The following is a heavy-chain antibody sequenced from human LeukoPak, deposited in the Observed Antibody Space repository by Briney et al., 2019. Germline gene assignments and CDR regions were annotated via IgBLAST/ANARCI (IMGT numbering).Heavy chain of an antibody. CDR1: GFTFSDYW. CDR3: ARGGGDHAFDI. D-gene: IGHD2-21*02. V-gene: IGHV3-74*01. Sequence: GGSLRLSCAASGFTFSDYWIHWVRQAPGKGLVWVSRINSDGSHTIYADFVEGRFTVSRDNAKNTLYLQMNSLRAEDTAIYYCARGGGDHAFDIWGQGTMVTVSS. CDR2: INSDGSHT. J-gene: IGHJ3*02.